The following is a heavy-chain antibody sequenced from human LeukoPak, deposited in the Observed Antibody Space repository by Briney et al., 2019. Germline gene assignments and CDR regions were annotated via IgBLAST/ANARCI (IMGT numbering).Heavy chain of an antibody. CDR3: AKGPTAVAGPFDY. Sequence: GGSLRLSCAASGFTFSSYTMTWVRQAPGKGLEWMANISPDGSAEFYLDSVKGRFTISRDNAKNSLYLQMNSLRAEDTALYYCAKGPTAVAGPFDYWGQGTLVTVSS. CDR2: ISPDGSAE. J-gene: IGHJ4*02. V-gene: IGHV3-7*03. CDR1: GFTFSSYT. D-gene: IGHD6-19*01.